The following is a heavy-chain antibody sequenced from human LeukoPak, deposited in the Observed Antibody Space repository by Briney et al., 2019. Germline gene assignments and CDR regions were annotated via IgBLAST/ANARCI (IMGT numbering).Heavy chain of an antibody. CDR1: GFPFSSYW. Sequence: GGSLRLSCVASGFPFSSYWMSWVRQAPGKGLEWVSATSGNGAKTYYADSVKGRFTISRDNSRNTLYLQMNSLRAEDTAVYYCAKDSGWPFDYWGQGTLVTVSS. J-gene: IGHJ4*02. CDR3: AKDSGWPFDY. V-gene: IGHV3-23*01. CDR2: TSGNGAKT. D-gene: IGHD6-19*01.